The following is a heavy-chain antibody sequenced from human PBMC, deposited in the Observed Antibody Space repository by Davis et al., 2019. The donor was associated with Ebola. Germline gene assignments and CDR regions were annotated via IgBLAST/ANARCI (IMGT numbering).Heavy chain of an antibody. CDR3: ARGKDTAMVSGYYYYYMDV. J-gene: IGHJ6*03. Sequence: PSETLSLTCTVSGDSVSSGRYYWSWIRQPPGKGLEWIGHIYYSGSTNYNPSLKSRVTISVDTSKSQFSLKLSSVTAADTAVYYCARGKDTAMVSGYYYYYMDVWGKGTTVTVSS. CDR1: GDSVSSGRYY. V-gene: IGHV4-61*01. D-gene: IGHD5-18*01. CDR2: IYYSGST.